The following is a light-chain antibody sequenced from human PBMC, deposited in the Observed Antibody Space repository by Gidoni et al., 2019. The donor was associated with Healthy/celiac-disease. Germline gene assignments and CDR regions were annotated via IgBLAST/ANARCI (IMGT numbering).Light chain of an antibody. CDR2: DAS. CDR1: QDISNY. CDR3: KQYDNLSALT. J-gene: IGKJ4*01. Sequence: DIQMTQSPSSLSASVGDRVTITCQASQDISNYLNWYQQKPGKATKLLIYDASNLETGVPSRFSGSGSGTDFTFTISSLQPEDIATYYCKQYDNLSALTFGGGTKVEIK. V-gene: IGKV1-33*01.